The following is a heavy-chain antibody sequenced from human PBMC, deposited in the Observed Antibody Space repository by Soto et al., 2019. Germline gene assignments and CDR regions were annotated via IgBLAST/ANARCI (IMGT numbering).Heavy chain of an antibody. Sequence: ASVKVSCKASGYTFNNFDINWVRQASGQGLEWMGWMNPYNGNTNYAQKLQGRVTMTTDTSTNTAYMELRSLRSDDTAVYYCARDVYCSGGSCYSELGDAFDIWGQGTMVTVSS. CDR1: GYTFNNFD. CDR2: MNPYNGNT. D-gene: IGHD2-15*01. J-gene: IGHJ3*02. CDR3: ARDVYCSGGSCYSELGDAFDI. V-gene: IGHV1-18*01.